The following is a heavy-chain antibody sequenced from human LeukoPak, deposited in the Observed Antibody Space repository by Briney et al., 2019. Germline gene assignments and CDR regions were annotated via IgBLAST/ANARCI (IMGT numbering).Heavy chain of an antibody. J-gene: IGHJ5*02. D-gene: IGHD4-11*01. CDR3: ARDSRPTMTTVTTVSWFDP. CDR1: GGSISSSSYY. V-gene: IGHV4-39*07. CDR2: IYYSGST. Sequence: PSETLSLTCTVSGGSISSSSYYWGWIRQPPGKGLEWIGSIYYSGSTYYNPSLKSRVTISVDTSKNQFSLKLSSVTAADTAVYYCARDSRPTMTTVTTVSWFDPWGQGTLVTVSS.